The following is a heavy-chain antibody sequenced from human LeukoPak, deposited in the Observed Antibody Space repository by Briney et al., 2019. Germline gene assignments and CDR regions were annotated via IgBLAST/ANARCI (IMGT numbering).Heavy chain of an antibody. CDR3: ARGGIAMGVDY. CDR2: IFNDGRTT. D-gene: IGHD6-19*01. V-gene: IGHV3-74*01. CDR1: GFTFSSYW. J-gene: IGHJ4*02. Sequence: GGSLRLSCAASGFTFSSYWMHWVRQAPGKGLVWVSCIFNDGRTTTYADSVKGRITISRDNAKNTLYLQMSSLRAEDTAMYYCARGGIAMGVDYWGQGTLVTVSS.